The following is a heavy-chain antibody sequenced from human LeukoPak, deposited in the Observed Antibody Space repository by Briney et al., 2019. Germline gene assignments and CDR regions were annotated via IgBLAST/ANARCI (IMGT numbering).Heavy chain of an antibody. CDR2: IYYSGST. J-gene: IGHJ4*02. Sequence: PSETLSLTCTVSGGSISISYYWGWIRQPPGKGLDWIGSIYYSGSTYYNPSLKSRATISVDTSKNQFSLKLSSVTAADTAVFYRARHYGGYDWFDYWGQGILVTVSS. CDR3: ARHYGGYDWFDY. D-gene: IGHD5-12*01. CDR1: GGSISISYY. V-gene: IGHV4-39*01.